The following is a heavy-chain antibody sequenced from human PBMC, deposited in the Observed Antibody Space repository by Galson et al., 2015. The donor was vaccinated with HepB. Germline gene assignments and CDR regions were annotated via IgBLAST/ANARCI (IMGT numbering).Heavy chain of an antibody. CDR2: IYYSGST. CDR3: ARGGLAMDV. Sequence: TLSLTCSVSGNSFTTYYWSWIRQPPGKGLEWIGYIYYSGSTNYNPSLKSRVTMSINTSKNQFSLNLSSVTAADTAVYYCARGGLAMDVWGQGTTVTVSS. CDR1: GNSFTTYY. D-gene: IGHD2-15*01. J-gene: IGHJ6*02. V-gene: IGHV4-59*12.